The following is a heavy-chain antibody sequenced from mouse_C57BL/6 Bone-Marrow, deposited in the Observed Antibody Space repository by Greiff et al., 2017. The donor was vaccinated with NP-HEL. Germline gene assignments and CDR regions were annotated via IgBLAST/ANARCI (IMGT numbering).Heavy chain of an antibody. Sequence: QVQLQQPGAELVMPGASVKLSCKASGYTFTSYWMHWVKQRPGQGLEWIGEIDPSDSYTNYNQKFKGKSTLTVDKSSSTAYMQLSSLTSEDSAVYYCARNWDSLSSYWYFDVWGTGTTVTVSS. CDR2: IDPSDSYT. D-gene: IGHD4-1*01. J-gene: IGHJ1*03. CDR3: ARNWDSLSSYWYFDV. V-gene: IGHV1-69*01. CDR1: GYTFTSYW.